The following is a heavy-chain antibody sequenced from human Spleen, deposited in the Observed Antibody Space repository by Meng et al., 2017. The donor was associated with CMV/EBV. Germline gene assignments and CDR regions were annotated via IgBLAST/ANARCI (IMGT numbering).Heavy chain of an antibody. Sequence: GGSLRLSCAASGFTFSSYAVNWVRQTPGKGLEWISVIYSDDITTYYADSVRGRFTISRDNSRNTVHLQMSNMRADDTAFYYCARVFTMIVVVAGPFDYWGQGTLVTVSS. CDR1: GFTFSSYA. CDR3: ARVFTMIVVVAGPFDY. V-gene: IGHV3-23*03. J-gene: IGHJ4*02. CDR2: IYSDDITT. D-gene: IGHD3-22*01.